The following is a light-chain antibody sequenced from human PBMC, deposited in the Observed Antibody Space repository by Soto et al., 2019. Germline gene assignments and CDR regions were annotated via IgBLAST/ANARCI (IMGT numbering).Light chain of an antibody. V-gene: IGKV3-20*01. Sequence: EIVLTQSPGTLSLSPGERATLSCRASQSVSSSYLAWYQQKPGQAPRLLSYGASSRATGIPDRFSGSGSGTDFTLAISRLEPEELAVDYCQQYGSTPPAFGPGTKVDIK. CDR3: QQYGSTPPA. CDR1: QSVSSSY. J-gene: IGKJ3*01. CDR2: GAS.